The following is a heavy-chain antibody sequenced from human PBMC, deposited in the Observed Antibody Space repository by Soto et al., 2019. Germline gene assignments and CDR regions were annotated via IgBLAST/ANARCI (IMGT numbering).Heavy chain of an antibody. D-gene: IGHD5-12*01. CDR3: AKDRDGGYGGGHYYMDV. V-gene: IGHV3-23*01. CDR1: GLTFSGYA. CDR2: ISGSGDST. Sequence: PGVSLRLSCAASGLTFSGYAMSWVRQAAGKGLEWVSAISGSGDSTYYADSVKGRFTISRDNSKNTMYLQMNSLRAEDTAVYYCAKDRDGGYGGGHYYMDVSGKVTTFTVSS. J-gene: IGHJ6*03.